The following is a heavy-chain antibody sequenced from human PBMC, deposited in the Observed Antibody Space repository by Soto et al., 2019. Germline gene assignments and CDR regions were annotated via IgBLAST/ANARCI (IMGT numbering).Heavy chain of an antibody. CDR1: GFTFSSYE. Sequence: EVQLVESGGGLVQPGGSLRLSCAASGFTFSSYEMNWVRQAPGKGLEWVSYISSSGSTIYYADSVKGRFTISRDNAKNSLYLQMNNLRAEDTAVYYCASEFCTNGVCTHAFDIWGQGTMVTVSS. CDR2: ISSSGSTI. CDR3: ASEFCTNGVCTHAFDI. V-gene: IGHV3-48*03. J-gene: IGHJ3*02. D-gene: IGHD2-8*01.